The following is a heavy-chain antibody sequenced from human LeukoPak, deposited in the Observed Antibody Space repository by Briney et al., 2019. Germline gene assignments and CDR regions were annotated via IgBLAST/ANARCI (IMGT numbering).Heavy chain of an antibody. CDR2: IYHRGNT. D-gene: IGHD5-18*01. CDR3: ARVDTSMIIDY. Sequence: SETLSLTCAVSGYSISSGYYWGWIRQPPGKGLEWIGSIYHRGNTYYNRSLKSRVTMSVDTSNNQFSLKLSSVTAADTALYYCARVDTSMIIDYWGQGTLVTVSS. CDR1: GYSISSGYY. J-gene: IGHJ4*02. V-gene: IGHV4-38-2*01.